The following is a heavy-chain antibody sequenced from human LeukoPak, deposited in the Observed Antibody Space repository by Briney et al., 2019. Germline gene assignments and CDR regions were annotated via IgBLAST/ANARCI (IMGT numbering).Heavy chain of an antibody. CDR2: IIPIFGTA. Sequence: SVKVSCKASGGTFSSYAISWVRQAPGQGLEWMGRIIPIFGTANYAQKFQGRVTITTDESTSTAYMELSSLRSEDTAMYYCARDGMGGTNWFDPWGQGTLVTVSS. D-gene: IGHD3-16*01. CDR1: GGTFSSYA. J-gene: IGHJ5*02. CDR3: ARDGMGGTNWFDP. V-gene: IGHV1-69*05.